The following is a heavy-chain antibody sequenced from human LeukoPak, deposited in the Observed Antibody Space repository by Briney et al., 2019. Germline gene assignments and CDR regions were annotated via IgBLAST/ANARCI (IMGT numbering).Heavy chain of an antibody. Sequence: GGSLRLSCAASGFTFSSYTMHWVRQAPGKGLEWVAVISYDGSNKYYADSVKGRFTISRDNSKNTLYLQMNSLRAEDTAVYYCARNLLHEYGYNYLALDYWGQGTLVTVSS. D-gene: IGHD5-24*01. V-gene: IGHV3-30*04. J-gene: IGHJ4*02. CDR3: ARNLLHEYGYNYLALDY. CDR1: GFTFSSYT. CDR2: ISYDGSNK.